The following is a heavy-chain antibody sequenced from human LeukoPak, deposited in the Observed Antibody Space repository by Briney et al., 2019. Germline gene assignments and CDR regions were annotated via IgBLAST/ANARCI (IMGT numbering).Heavy chain of an antibody. J-gene: IGHJ6*03. CDR2: INHSGST. CDR1: GGSFSGYY. D-gene: IGHD6-13*01. CDR3: ARASTGYSSSWANYYCYYYMDV. V-gene: IGHV4-34*01. Sequence: SETLSLTCAVYGGSFSGYYWSWIRQPPGKGLEWVGEINHSGSTNYNPSLKSRVTISVDTSKNQFSLKLSSVPAADTAVYYCARASTGYSSSWANYYCYYYMDVWGKGTTVTVSS.